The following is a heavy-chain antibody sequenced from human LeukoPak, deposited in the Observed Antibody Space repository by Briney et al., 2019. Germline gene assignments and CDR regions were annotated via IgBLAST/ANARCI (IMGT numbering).Heavy chain of an antibody. J-gene: IGHJ4*02. Sequence: ASVKVSCKASGYTFTSYKMHWVRQAPGQGLEWMGIINPSGGSTTYAQKFQGRITMTRDTSTYTVYMELSSLRSEDTATYYCARGQEYRYEPYSLGQGTLVTVSP. D-gene: IGHD5-18*01. V-gene: IGHV1-46*01. CDR2: INPSGGST. CDR3: ARGQEYRYEPYS. CDR1: GYTFTSYK.